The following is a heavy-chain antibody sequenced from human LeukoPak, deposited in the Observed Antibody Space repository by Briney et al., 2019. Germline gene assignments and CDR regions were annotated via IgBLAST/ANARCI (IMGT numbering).Heavy chain of an antibody. J-gene: IGHJ4*02. CDR2: IYYKGST. CDR1: GGSMSNYY. D-gene: IGHD3-22*01. CDR3: ARGYYDSSGYYLFDY. V-gene: IGHV4-59*01. Sequence: PSETLSLTCTVSGGSMSNYYWSWLRQPPGKGLEWIGHIYYKGSTNYNPSLKSRVTISVDTSKNQFSLELSSVTAADTAVYYCARGYYDSSGYYLFDYWGRGSLVTVSS.